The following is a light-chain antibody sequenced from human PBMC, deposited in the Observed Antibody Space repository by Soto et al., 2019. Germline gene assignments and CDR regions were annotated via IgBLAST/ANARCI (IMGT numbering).Light chain of an antibody. V-gene: IGLV4-69*01. CDR3: QTGGTGIP. CDR1: SGHSRYT. CDR2: VNSDGSL. Sequence: QLVLTQSPSVAASLGASVKLTCTLSSGHSRYTIAWHQQQPEKGPRYLMKVNSDGSLNKGDGIPGRFSGSSSGADRYLIISSVQSEDEAVYFCQTGGTGIPFGGGTKLTVL. J-gene: IGLJ2*01.